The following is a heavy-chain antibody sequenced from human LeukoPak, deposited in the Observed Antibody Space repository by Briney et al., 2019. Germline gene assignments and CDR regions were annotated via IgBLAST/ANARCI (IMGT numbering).Heavy chain of an antibody. CDR2: IKSDGITI. J-gene: IGHJ4*02. D-gene: IGHD1-20*01. V-gene: IGHV3-74*01. CDR1: GFTFSNYM. Sequence: QPGGSLRLSCAASGFTFSNYMMHWVRQAPGKGLVLVSLIKSDGITITYADSVKSRFTISRDNAKNTRYLQMNSLRAEDTAVYYCLGDLNWSLDQWGQGPLVTVSS. CDR3: LGDLNWSLDQ.